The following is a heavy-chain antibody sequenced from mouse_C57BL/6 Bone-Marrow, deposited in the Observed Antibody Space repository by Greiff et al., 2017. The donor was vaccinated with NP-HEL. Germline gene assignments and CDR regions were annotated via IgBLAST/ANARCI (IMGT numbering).Heavy chain of an antibody. Sequence: VMLVESGPGLVAPSQSLSITCTVSGFSLTSYGVSWVRQPPGKGLEWLGVIWGDGSTNYHSALISRLSISKDNSKSQVFLKLNSLQTDDTATYYCAKPSIITTVVDWYFDVWGTGTTVTVSS. V-gene: IGHV2-3*01. D-gene: IGHD1-1*01. CDR2: IWGDGST. CDR3: AKPSIITTVVDWYFDV. CDR1: GFSLTSYG. J-gene: IGHJ1*03.